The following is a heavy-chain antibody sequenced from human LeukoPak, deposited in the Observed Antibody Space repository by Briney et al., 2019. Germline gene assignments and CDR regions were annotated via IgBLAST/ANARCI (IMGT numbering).Heavy chain of an antibody. CDR2: IIPIFGTA. CDR3: ARVSEPYYYGSDRGYFDL. Sequence: GASVKVSCKASGGTFSSYAISWVRQAPGQGLEWMGRIIPIFGTADYAQKFQGRVTITTDESTSTAYMELSSLRSEDTAVYYCARVSEPYYYGSDRGYFDLWGRGTLVTVSS. CDR1: GGTFSSYA. V-gene: IGHV1-69*05. D-gene: IGHD3-10*01. J-gene: IGHJ2*01.